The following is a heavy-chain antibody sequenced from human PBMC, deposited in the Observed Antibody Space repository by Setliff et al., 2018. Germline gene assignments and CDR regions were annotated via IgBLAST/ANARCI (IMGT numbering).Heavy chain of an antibody. V-gene: IGHV1-18*01. CDR1: GYTFRNYA. D-gene: IGHD5-12*01. Sequence: ASVKVSCKASGYTFRNYAFAWVRQAPGQGLEWVGWISVYNGDTNYAQKFQGSVTLTTDTSTSTAYMELRSLTSDDSAFYYCARAPSVELATIRTNSWFTYWGQGTLVTVS. J-gene: IGHJ4*02. CDR2: ISVYNGDT. CDR3: ARAPSVELATIRTNSWFTY.